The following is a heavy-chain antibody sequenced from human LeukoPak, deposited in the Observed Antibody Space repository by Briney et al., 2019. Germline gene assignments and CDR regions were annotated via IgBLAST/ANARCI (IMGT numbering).Heavy chain of an antibody. CDR3: ARGDYYDSSGYYVDAFDV. V-gene: IGHV3-7*05. CDR1: GFTFSSYW. Sequence: SGGSLRLSCAASGFTFSSYWMSWVRQAPGKGLEWVANIKQDGSEKYYGDSVKGRFTISRDNAKNSLYLQMNSLRAEDTAVYYCARGDYYDSSGYYVDAFDVCGQGTMVTVSS. CDR2: IKQDGSEK. D-gene: IGHD3-22*01. J-gene: IGHJ3*01.